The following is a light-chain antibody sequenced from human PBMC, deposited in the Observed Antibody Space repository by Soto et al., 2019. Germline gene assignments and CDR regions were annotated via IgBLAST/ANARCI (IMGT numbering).Light chain of an antibody. V-gene: IGLV3-21*04. CDR2: DDS. Sequence: SSELTQPPSVSVAPGKTARITCGGNNIGSKSVHWYQQKPGQAPVLVIYDDSDRPSGIPERFSGANSGNTATLTISRVEAGDEAGYGCQVWDSGSDHVVFGGGTKLTVL. CDR3: QVWDSGSDHVV. J-gene: IGLJ2*01. CDR1: NIGSKS.